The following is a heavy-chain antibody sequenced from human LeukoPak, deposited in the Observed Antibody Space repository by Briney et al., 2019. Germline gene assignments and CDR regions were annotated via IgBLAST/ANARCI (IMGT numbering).Heavy chain of an antibody. CDR3: ANIAVGGVDPFDS. Sequence: SVTVSCKASGGTFSDYAISLVRQAPGQGLEWVGRIIPLLGVRSYAQQFQDRVTISADKSTSAAYMELNRLISGDTAVYYCANIAVGGVDPFDSWGQGTLVTVSS. J-gene: IGHJ4*02. D-gene: IGHD6-19*01. CDR2: IIPLLGVR. CDR1: GGTFSDYA. V-gene: IGHV1-69*04.